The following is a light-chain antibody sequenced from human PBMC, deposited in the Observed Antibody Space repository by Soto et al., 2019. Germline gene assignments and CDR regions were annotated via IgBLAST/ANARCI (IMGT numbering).Light chain of an antibody. CDR1: QSVSSY. Sequence: EIVLTQSPATLSLSPGERATLSCRASQSVSSYLAWYQQKPGQAPRLLIYDASNRATGIPARFSGSGSGTDFTLTISSLEPEDFAVHYCQQRSNWPPLTFGRGTKVEIK. J-gene: IGKJ4*01. V-gene: IGKV3-11*01. CDR2: DAS. CDR3: QQRSNWPPLT.